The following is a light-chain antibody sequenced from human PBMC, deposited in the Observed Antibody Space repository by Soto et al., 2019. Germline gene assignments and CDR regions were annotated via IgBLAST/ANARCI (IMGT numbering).Light chain of an antibody. J-gene: IGKJ4*01. Sequence: EIVLTQSPATLSLSPVERATLSCMASQSVSSYLAWYQQKPGQAPRLLIYDASNRATGIPARFSGSGSGTDFTLTISSLEPEDFAVYYCQQRSNWPRVTFGGGTKVDIK. CDR2: DAS. V-gene: IGKV3-11*01. CDR3: QQRSNWPRVT. CDR1: QSVSSY.